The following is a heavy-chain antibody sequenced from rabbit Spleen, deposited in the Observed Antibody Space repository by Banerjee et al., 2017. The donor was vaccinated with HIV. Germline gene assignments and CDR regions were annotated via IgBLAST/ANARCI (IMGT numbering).Heavy chain of an antibody. V-gene: IGHV1S45*01. J-gene: IGHJ4*01. CDR3: ARDLAGVIGWNFNL. CDR1: GFSFSSNW. Sequence: QEQLEESGGGLVKPGGTLTLTCTVSGFSFSSNWICWVRQAPGKGLEWIACIDTNDGDTDYANWPKGRFTISKTSSTTVTLRMTSLTAADTATYFCARDLAGVIGWNFNLWGQGTLVTVS. D-gene: IGHD4-1*01. CDR2: IDTNDGDT.